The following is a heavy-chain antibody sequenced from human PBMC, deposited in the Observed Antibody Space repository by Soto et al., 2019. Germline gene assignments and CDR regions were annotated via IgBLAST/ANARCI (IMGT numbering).Heavy chain of an antibody. Sequence: SVKVSCKASGGTFRSYAISWVRQAPGQGLEWMGGIIPIFGTANYAQKFQGRVTITADESTSTAYMELSSLRSEDTAVHYCARKLAHAFDIWGQGTMVTVSS. D-gene: IGHD6-6*01. J-gene: IGHJ3*02. CDR1: GGTFRSYA. CDR3: ARKLAHAFDI. V-gene: IGHV1-69*13. CDR2: IIPIFGTA.